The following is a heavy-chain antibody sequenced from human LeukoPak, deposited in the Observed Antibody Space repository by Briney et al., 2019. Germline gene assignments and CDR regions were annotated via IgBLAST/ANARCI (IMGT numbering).Heavy chain of an antibody. V-gene: IGHV1-46*01. CDR2: INPSGGST. CDR1: GYIFTNYY. D-gene: IGHD2-2*01. J-gene: IGHJ3*02. CDR3: ARGGGLDVVVPAAIQVEDAFDI. Sequence: GASVKVSCKASGYIFTNYYMHWVRQAPGQGLEWMGTINPSGGSTTYAQKFQGRVTMTRDMSTSTVYMELSSLRSEDTAVYYCARGGGLDVVVPAAIQVEDAFDIWGQGTMVTVSS.